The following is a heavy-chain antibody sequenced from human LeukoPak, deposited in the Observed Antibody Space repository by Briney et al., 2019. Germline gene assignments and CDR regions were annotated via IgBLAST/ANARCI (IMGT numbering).Heavy chain of an antibody. CDR3: ARHDYGDSTTKFDC. CDR1: GFTFSSNA. CDR2: ISGSGSDT. Sequence: GGSLRLSCAASGFTFSSNAMSWVRQAPGKGLEWVSAISGSGSDTYYAVSVKGRFTISRDNSKNTLYLQMNSLRAEDTAAYYCARHDYGDSTTKFDCWGQGTLVTVSS. D-gene: IGHD4-17*01. V-gene: IGHV3-23*01. J-gene: IGHJ4*02.